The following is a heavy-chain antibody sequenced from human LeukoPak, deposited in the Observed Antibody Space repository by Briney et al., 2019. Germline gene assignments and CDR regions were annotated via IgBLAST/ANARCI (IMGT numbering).Heavy chain of an antibody. CDR2: ISGSSGST. V-gene: IGHV3-23*01. Sequence: GGSLRLSCAASGFTFSSYAMSWVRQAPGKGLEWVSAISGSSGSTYYADSVKGRFTISRDNSKNTLYLQMNSLRAEDTAVCYCAKGSSFWSNMDVWGKGTTVTVSS. J-gene: IGHJ6*03. CDR3: AKGSSFWSNMDV. D-gene: IGHD3-3*01. CDR1: GFTFSSYA.